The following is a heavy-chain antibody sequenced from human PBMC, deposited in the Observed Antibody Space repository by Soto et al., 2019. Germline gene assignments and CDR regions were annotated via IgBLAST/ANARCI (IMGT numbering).Heavy chain of an antibody. CDR3: ARDVDIVVVPAAQRFPDWFDP. V-gene: IGHV4-38-2*02. J-gene: IGHJ5*02. D-gene: IGHD2-2*01. CDR2: IYHSGST. CDR1: GYSISSGYY. Sequence: SETLSLTSAVSGYSISSGYYWGWIRQPPGKGLEWIGSIYHSGSTYYNPSLKSRVTISVDTSKNQFSLKLSSVTAADTAVYYCARDVDIVVVPAAQRFPDWFDPWGQGTLVTVSS.